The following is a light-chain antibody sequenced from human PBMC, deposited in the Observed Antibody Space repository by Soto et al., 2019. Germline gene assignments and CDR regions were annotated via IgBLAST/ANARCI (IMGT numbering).Light chain of an antibody. CDR2: AAS. CDR1: QSIRSC. J-gene: IGKJ1*01. CDR3: QQSCTSPWT. Sequence: DTQMTQSPSSLSASVRDRVTVTCRASQSIRSCLNWYQHKPGKAPMLLIYAASTLQSGVPSRFSGSGSGTDFTLTISSLQPEDFATYYCQQSCTSPWTFGQGTKVDIK. V-gene: IGKV1-39*01.